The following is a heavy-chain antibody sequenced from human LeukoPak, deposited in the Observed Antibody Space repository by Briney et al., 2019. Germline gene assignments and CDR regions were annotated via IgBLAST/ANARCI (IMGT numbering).Heavy chain of an antibody. CDR2: IIPILGIA. V-gene: IGHV1-69*04. Sequence: ASVKVSCKASGGTFSSYAISWVRQAPGQGLEWMGRIIPILGIANYAQKFQGRVTITADKSTSTAYMGLSSLRSEDTAVYYCAREGPSSGYYDYWGQGTLVTVSS. CDR3: AREGPSSGYYDY. D-gene: IGHD3-22*01. J-gene: IGHJ4*02. CDR1: GGTFSSYA.